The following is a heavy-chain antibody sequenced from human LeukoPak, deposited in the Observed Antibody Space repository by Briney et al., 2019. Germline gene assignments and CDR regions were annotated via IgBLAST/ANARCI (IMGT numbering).Heavy chain of an antibody. D-gene: IGHD2-2*01. CDR2: ISAYNGNT. V-gene: IGHV1-18*01. CDR1: GYTFTSYG. Sequence: ASVKVSCKASGYTFTSYGISWVRQAPGQGLEWMGWISAYNGNTNYPQKPQGRVTMTTDTSTSTAYMELRSLRSDDTAVYYCARALIGYCSSTNCFNWFDPWGQGTLVTVSS. CDR3: ARALIGYCSSTNCFNWFDP. J-gene: IGHJ5*02.